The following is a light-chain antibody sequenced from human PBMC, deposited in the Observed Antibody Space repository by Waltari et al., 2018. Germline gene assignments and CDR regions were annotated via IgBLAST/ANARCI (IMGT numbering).Light chain of an antibody. CDR3: LQYGQQYGSSPGT. J-gene: IGKJ1*01. CDR2: GAS. V-gene: IGKV3-20*01. CDR1: QMVPSAK. Sequence: EIVLTQSPGTLSLSPGERAPLSCRPSQMVPSAKLAWDQQKPGQAPRLLIYGASSRATGIPDRFSGSGSGTDFTLTISRLEPEDFVLYYCLQYGQQYGSSPGTFGQGTKVEIK.